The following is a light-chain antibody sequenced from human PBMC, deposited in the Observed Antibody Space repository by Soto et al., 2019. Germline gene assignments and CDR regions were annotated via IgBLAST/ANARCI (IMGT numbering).Light chain of an antibody. J-gene: IGLJ1*01. V-gene: IGLV2-8*01. CDR1: SSDVGAYIF. Sequence: QSVLTQPPSASGSPGQSVTISCTGTSSDVGAYIFVSWYQQHPGKAPKLMVYDVNRRPPGVPDRFFGSKSGNTASLTVSGLQAEDEADYYCVSFAGGTYVFGTGNKVNVL. CDR3: VSFAGGTYV. CDR2: DVN.